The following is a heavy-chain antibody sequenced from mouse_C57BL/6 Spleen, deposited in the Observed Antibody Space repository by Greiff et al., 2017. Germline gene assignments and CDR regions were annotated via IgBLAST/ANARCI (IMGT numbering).Heavy chain of an antibody. D-gene: IGHD1-1*01. V-gene: IGHV1-52*01. CDR3: AKGGSYGWYFDV. Sequence: QVQLQQPGAELVRPGSSVKLSCKASGYTFTSYWMHWVKQRPIQGLEWIGNIDPSDSETHYNQKFKDKATLTVDKSSSTAYMQLRSLTSEDSAVYYCAKGGSYGWYFDVWGTGTTVTVSS. J-gene: IGHJ1*03. CDR2: IDPSDSET. CDR1: GYTFTSYW.